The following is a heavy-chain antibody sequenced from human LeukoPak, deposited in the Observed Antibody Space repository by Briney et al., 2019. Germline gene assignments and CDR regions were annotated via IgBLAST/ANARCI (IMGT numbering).Heavy chain of an antibody. J-gene: IGHJ5*02. CDR2: IYHSGST. Sequence: SETLSLTCAVSGGSISSGGYSWSWIRQPPGKGLEWIGYIYHSGSTYYNPSLKSRVTISVDRSKNQFSLKLSSVTAADTAVYYCARSEPKVGWFDPWGQGTLVTVSS. CDR1: GGSISSGGYS. CDR3: ARSEPKVGWFDP. V-gene: IGHV4-30-2*01.